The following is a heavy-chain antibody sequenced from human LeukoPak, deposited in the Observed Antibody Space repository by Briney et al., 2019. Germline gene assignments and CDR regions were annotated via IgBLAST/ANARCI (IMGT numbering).Heavy chain of an antibody. Sequence: ASVKVSCKTSGYTFTNYYLHWVRQAPGQGLEWMGIINPGDGGTNYARKFQGRVTMSTDTSTSTAYMELRSLRSDDTAVYYCARRGRIVMVTAIPKDDAFDIWGQGTMVTVSS. CDR2: INPGDGGT. V-gene: IGHV1-46*01. CDR3: ARRGRIVMVTAIPKDDAFDI. D-gene: IGHD2-21*02. CDR1: GYTFTNYY. J-gene: IGHJ3*02.